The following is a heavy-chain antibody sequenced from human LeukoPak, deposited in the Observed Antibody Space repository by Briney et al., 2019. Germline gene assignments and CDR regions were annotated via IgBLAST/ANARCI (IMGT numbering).Heavy chain of an antibody. CDR2: INQDGSEK. J-gene: IGHJ4*02. V-gene: IGHV3-7*03. D-gene: IGHD3-3*01. CDR1: GFTFRNNW. CDR3: ARRSPLEWLSEQYYFDY. Sequence: GGSLRLSCAASGFTFRNNWMSWVRQAPGKGLEWVANINQDGSEKNYVDSVKGRFTISRDNAKNSLSLQMNSLRAEDTAVYYCARRSPLEWLSEQYYFDYWGQGTLVTVSS.